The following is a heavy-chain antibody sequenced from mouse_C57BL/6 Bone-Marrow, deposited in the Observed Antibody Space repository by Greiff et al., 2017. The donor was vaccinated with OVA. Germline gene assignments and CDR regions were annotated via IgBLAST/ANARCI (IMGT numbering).Heavy chain of an antibody. D-gene: IGHD2-4*01. CDR1: GYTFTDYY. J-gene: IGHJ2*01. Sequence: EVQLQQSGPELVKPGASVKISCKASGYTFTDYYMNWVKQSHGKSLEWIGDINPNNGGTSYNQKFKGKATLTVDKSSSTAYMELRSLTSEDSAVYYCAQGDYVPYFDYWGQGTTLTVSS. CDR2: INPNNGGT. CDR3: AQGDYVPYFDY. V-gene: IGHV1-26*01.